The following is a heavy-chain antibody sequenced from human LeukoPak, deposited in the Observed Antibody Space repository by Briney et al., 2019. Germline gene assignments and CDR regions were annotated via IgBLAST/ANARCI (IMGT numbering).Heavy chain of an antibody. CDR1: GYTFTGYY. V-gene: IGHV1-2*02. J-gene: IGHJ4*02. CDR2: INPNSGGT. Sequence: ASVKVSCKASGYTFTGYYMHWVRQAPGQGLEWMGWINPNSGGTNYAQKFQGRVSMTRDTSISTAYMELSRLRSDDTAVYYCARGLYYYDSSGQDFDYWGQGTLVTVSS. D-gene: IGHD3-22*01. CDR3: ARGLYYYDSSGQDFDY.